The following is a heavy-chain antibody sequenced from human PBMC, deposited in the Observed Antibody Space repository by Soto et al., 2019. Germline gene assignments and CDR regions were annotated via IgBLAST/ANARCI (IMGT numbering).Heavy chain of an antibody. CDR2: ISAYNGNT. CDR1: GYTYASYG. D-gene: IGHD2-15*01. Sequence: ASVKVSCKASGYTYASYGSSWVRQAPGQGLEWMGWISAYNGNTNYAQKLQGRVTMTTDTSTSTAYMELRSLRSEDTAVYYCARDLGGWPDSWGKGTLVTVSS. V-gene: IGHV1-18*01. CDR3: ARDLGGWPDS. J-gene: IGHJ5*01.